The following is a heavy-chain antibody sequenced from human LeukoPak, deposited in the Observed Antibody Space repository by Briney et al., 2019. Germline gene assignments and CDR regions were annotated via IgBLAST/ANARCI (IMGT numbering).Heavy chain of an antibody. J-gene: IGHJ6*03. V-gene: IGHV4-39*01. CDR2: IYYSGST. CDR3: ATVRRGFGESSKYYSYYYMDV. D-gene: IGHD3-10*01. Sequence: PSETLSLTCTVSGGSISSSSYYWGWIRQPPGKGLEWIGSIYYSGSTYYNPSLKSRVTISVDTSKNQFSLKLSSVTAADTAVYYRATVRRGFGESSKYYSYYYMDVWGKGTTVTISS. CDR1: GGSISSSSYY.